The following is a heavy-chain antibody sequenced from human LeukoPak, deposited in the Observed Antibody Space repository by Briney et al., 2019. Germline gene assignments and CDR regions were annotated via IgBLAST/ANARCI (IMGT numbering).Heavy chain of an antibody. CDR3: ASEQQLLKIDY. Sequence: PGGSLRLSCAASGFTFSRYWMSWVRQAPGKGLEWVANIKQDGSEKYYVDSVKGRFTISRDNAKNSLYLQMNSLRAEDTAVYYCASEQQLLKIDYWGQGTLVTVSS. CDR1: GFTFSRYW. CDR2: IKQDGSEK. J-gene: IGHJ4*02. D-gene: IGHD6-13*01. V-gene: IGHV3-7*01.